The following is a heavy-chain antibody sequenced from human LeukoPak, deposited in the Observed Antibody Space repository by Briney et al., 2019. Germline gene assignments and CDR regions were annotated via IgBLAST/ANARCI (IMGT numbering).Heavy chain of an antibody. J-gene: IGHJ4*02. CDR3: ARRGPPFTATLRFDY. CDR2: IYYSGST. Sequence: PSETLSLTCTVSGGSISSGSYYWGWIRQPPGKGLEWIGSIYYSGSTYYNPSLKSRVTISVDTSKNQFSLKLSSVTAADTAVYYCARRGPPFTATLRFDYWGQGTLVTVSS. CDR1: GGSISSGSYY. V-gene: IGHV4-39*01. D-gene: IGHD2-15*01.